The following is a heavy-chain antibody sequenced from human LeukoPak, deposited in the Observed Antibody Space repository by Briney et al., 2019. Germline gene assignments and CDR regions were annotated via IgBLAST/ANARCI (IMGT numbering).Heavy chain of an antibody. D-gene: IGHD5-18*01. CDR3: PRGYTFGNFDY. V-gene: IGHV3-23*01. CDR2: VSGRGDDT. CDR1: GFTFSHYA. Sequence: GRSLRLSCVASGFTFSHYAMSWVRQAPGKGLEWVSAVSGRGDDTYYADSVKGRFTISRDNSKNTLSLELNSLRAEDTAIYYCPRGYTFGNFDYWGQGALVTVSS. J-gene: IGHJ4*02.